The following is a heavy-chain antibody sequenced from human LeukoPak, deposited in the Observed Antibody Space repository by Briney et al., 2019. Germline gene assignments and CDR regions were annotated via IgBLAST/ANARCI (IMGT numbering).Heavy chain of an antibody. Sequence: SQTLSLTCTVSGGSISSGDYYWSWIRQPPGKGLEWIGYIYYNGSTYYNPSLKSRVTISVDTSKNQFSLKLSSVTAADTAVYYCARTSLGGAWFDPWGQGSLVTVSS. D-gene: IGHD3-10*01. CDR1: GGSISSGDYY. CDR2: IYYNGST. V-gene: IGHV4-30-4*08. J-gene: IGHJ5*02. CDR3: ARTSLGGAWFDP.